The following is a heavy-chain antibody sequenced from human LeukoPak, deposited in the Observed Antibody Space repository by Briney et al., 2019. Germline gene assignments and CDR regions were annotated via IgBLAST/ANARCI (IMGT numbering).Heavy chain of an antibody. Sequence: SETLSLTCAVYGGSLSNYQWTLIRQSPEKGLEWIGKINHVGSSNYNPSLKTRVTVSLEAPKNQVSLELRSVTAADTAVYYCARGVSTPSDTGNYGAGYYYFDNWGQGILVTVSS. V-gene: IGHV4-34*01. CDR2: INHVGSS. D-gene: IGHD4-11*01. CDR1: GGSLSNYQ. J-gene: IGHJ4*02. CDR3: ARGVSTPSDTGNYGAGYYYFDN.